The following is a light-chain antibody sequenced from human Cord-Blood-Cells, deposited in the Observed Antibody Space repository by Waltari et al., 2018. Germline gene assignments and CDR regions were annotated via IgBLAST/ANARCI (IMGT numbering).Light chain of an antibody. V-gene: IGLV2-23*02. CDR3: CSYAGSSTYV. CDR1: SSDVGSYNL. J-gene: IGLJ1*01. CDR2: EVS. Sequence: QSALTQPASVSGSPGQSITISCTGPSSDVGSYNLVSWYQQTPGKAPKLMIYEVSKRPSGVSNRFSGSKSGNTASLTSSGLQAEDEADYYCCSYAGSSTYVFGTGTKVTVL.